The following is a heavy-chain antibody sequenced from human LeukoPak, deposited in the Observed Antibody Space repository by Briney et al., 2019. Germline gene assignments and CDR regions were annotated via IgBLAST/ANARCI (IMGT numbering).Heavy chain of an antibody. CDR3: ARGGYSSSWYHFDY. V-gene: IGHV3-53*01. CDR2: IYSGGTT. CDR1: GFTVSSNY. Sequence: GGSLRLSCAASGFTVSSNYMSWVRQAPEKGLEWVSIIYSGGTTNYADSVKGRFTISRDNSKNTLFLQMNSLRAEDTAVYYCARGGYSSSWYHFDYWGQGTLVTVSS. D-gene: IGHD6-13*01. J-gene: IGHJ4*02.